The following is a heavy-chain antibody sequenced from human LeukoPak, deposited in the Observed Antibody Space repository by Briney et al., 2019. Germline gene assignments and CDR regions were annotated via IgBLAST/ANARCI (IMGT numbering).Heavy chain of an antibody. D-gene: IGHD4-17*01. CDR2: IYYSGST. CDR1: GGSISSYY. J-gene: IGHJ3*02. Sequence: SETLSPTCTVSGGSISSYYWSWIRQSPGKGLEWIGYIYYSGSTNYNPSLKSRVTISVDTSKNQFSLKLSSVTAADTAVYYCARDLLDGDYAYDAFDIWGQGTMVTVSS. CDR3: ARDLLDGDYAYDAFDI. V-gene: IGHV4-59*01.